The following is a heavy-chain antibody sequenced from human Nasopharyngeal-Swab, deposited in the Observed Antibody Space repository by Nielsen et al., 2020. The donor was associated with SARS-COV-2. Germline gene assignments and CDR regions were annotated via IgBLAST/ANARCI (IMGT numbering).Heavy chain of an antibody. CDR2: ISSSSSYI. J-gene: IGHJ3*02. V-gene: IGHV3-21*04. CDR3: ARDFLVGATTGLDAFDI. CDR1: GFTVNSNF. Sequence: GESLKISCAASGFTVNSNFMTWVRQAPGKGLEWVSSISSSSSYIYYADSVKGRFTISRDNAKNSLYLQMNSLRAEDTAVYYCARDFLVGATTGLDAFDIWGQGTMVTVPS. D-gene: IGHD1-26*01.